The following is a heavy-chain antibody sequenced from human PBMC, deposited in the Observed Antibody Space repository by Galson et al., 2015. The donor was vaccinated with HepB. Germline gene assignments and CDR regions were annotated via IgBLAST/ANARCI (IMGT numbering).Heavy chain of an antibody. V-gene: IGHV3-30*18. CDR2: ISYDAIDK. J-gene: IGHJ4*02. Sequence: SLRLSCAGSGFSFSSYGMHSVRQAPGKGLEWVALISYDAIDKYYVDSVKGRFTISRDNLKNTLYLQMNSLRPEDTAVYYCAKDLYGSGSPIDYWGQGTLVTVSS. D-gene: IGHD3-10*01. CDR1: GFSFSSYG. CDR3: AKDLYGSGSPIDY.